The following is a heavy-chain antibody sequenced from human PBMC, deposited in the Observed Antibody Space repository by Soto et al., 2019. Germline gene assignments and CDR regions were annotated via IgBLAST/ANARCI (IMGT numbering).Heavy chain of an antibody. J-gene: IGHJ4*02. D-gene: IGHD6-19*01. CDR3: ARDSKWLVFGFDY. CDR2: ISDDGSNK. V-gene: IGHV3-30-3*01. CDR1: GFTFSSYA. Sequence: QVQLVESGGGVVQPGRSLRLSCAASGFTFSSYAMHWVRQAPGTGLEWVAVISDDGSNKYYADSVKGRFTISRDNSKNTLYLQMNSLRAEDTAVYYCARDSKWLVFGFDYWGQGTLVTVPS.